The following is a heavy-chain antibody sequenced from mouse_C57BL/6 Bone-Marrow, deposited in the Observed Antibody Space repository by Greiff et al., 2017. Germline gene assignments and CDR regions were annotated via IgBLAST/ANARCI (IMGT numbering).Heavy chain of an antibody. J-gene: IGHJ3*01. CDR2: IDPSDSYT. D-gene: IGHD3-2*02. Sequence: QVQLQQPGAELVMPGASVKLSCKASGYTFTSYWMHWVKQRPGQGLEWIGEIDPSDSYTNYNQKFKGKSTLTVDKSSSTAYMQRSSLTSEDSAVYYCAIGSSGLAWFAYWGQGTLVTVSA. V-gene: IGHV1-69*01. CDR1: GYTFTSYW. CDR3: AIGSSGLAWFAY.